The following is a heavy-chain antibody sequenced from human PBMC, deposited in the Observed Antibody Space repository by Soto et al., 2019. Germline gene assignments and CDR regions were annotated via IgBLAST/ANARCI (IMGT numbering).Heavy chain of an antibody. D-gene: IGHD1-26*01. V-gene: IGHV3-30*18. J-gene: IGHJ2*01. CDR3: VKNRGAGSLSNWSFAS. CDR2: ISNDGSNK. CDR1: GFTFSSFV. Sequence: WRPQRHCYAASGFTFSSFVMHWFLQAPGKGLEWVAVISNDGSNKYYADSVKGRFTISRDNSRNTLYLQMNSLRADDTAVYYCVKNRGAGSLSNWSFASWGRGSLVTVSS.